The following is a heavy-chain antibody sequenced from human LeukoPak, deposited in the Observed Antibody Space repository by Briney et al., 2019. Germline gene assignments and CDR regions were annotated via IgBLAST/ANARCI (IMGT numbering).Heavy chain of an antibody. Sequence: SETLSLTCAVSGGSISSGGHSWSWIRQPPGKGLEWIGYIYHSGSTYYNPSLKSRVTISVDRSKNQFSLKLSSVTAADTAVYYCAREGGGYSYGYRGNWFDPWGQGTLVTVSS. V-gene: IGHV4-30-2*01. CDR2: IYHSGST. J-gene: IGHJ5*02. CDR1: GGSISSGGHS. D-gene: IGHD5-18*01. CDR3: AREGGGYSYGYRGNWFDP.